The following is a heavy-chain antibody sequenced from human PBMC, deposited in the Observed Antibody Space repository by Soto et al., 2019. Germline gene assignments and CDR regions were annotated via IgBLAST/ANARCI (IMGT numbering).Heavy chain of an antibody. CDR1: GGSFSGYY. Sequence: SETLSLTCAVYGGSFSGYYWSWIRQPPGKGLEWIGEINHSGSTNYNPSLKSRVTISVDTSKNQFSLKLSSVTAADTAVYYCARGRITYYYDSSGYYPRLYYFDYWGQGTLVTVSA. V-gene: IGHV4-34*01. CDR3: ARGRITYYYDSSGYYPRLYYFDY. J-gene: IGHJ4*02. D-gene: IGHD3-22*01. CDR2: INHSGST.